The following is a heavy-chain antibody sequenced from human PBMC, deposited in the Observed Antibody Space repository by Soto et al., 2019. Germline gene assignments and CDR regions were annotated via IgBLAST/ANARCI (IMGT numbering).Heavy chain of an antibody. CDR2: ISGSGGST. CDR3: AKDGDPAGSLHY. CDR1: GFTFSSYA. J-gene: IGHJ4*02. V-gene: IGHV3-23*01. D-gene: IGHD4-17*01. Sequence: EVQLLESGGGLVQPGGSLRLSCAASGFTFSSYAMSWVGQAPGKGLEWVSAISGSGGSTYYADSVKGRFTISRDNSKNTLYLQMNSLRAEDTAVYYCAKDGDPAGSLHYWGQGTLVTVSS.